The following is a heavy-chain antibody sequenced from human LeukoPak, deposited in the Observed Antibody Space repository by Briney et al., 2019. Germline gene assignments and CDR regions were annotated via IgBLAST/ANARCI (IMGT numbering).Heavy chain of an antibody. J-gene: IGHJ6*03. CDR2: VYYSGST. V-gene: IGHV4-59*01. Sequence: SETLSLTCAVYGGSFSGYYWSWIRQPPGKGLEWIGYVYYSGSTNYNPSLKSRVTISVDTSKNQFSLKLTSVTAADTAVYYCARTTEGGYTYGYFYYYYMDVWGKGTTVTISS. CDR1: GGSFSGYY. D-gene: IGHD5-18*01. CDR3: ARTTEGGYTYGYFYYYYMDV.